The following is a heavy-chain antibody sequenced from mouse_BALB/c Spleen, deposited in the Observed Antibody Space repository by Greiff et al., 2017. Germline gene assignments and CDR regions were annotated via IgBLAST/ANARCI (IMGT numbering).Heavy chain of an antibody. CDR3: ARGGSSGGFAY. CDR2: INPSTGYT. D-gene: IGHD3-1*01. V-gene: IGHV1-7*01. J-gene: IGHJ3*01. CDR1: GYTFTSYW. Sequence: QVQLQQSGAELAKPGASVKMSCKASGYTFTSYWMHWVKQRPGQGLEWIGYINPSTGYTEYNQKFKDKATLTADKSSSTAYMQLSSLTSEDSAVYYCARGGSSGGFAYWGQGTLVTVSA.